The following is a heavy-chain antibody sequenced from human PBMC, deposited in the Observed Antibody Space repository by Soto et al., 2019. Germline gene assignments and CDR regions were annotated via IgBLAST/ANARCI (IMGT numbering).Heavy chain of an antibody. Sequence: PVKGSCKASGGTFSSYAFSCLLKKTGKGLDWLGGIIRIFHTSTYAQNFQGRVTITADESTSTAYMELINLRSDDTAVYYCVHRRDGYNSAFFDYWVQGTLVTVS. CDR1: GGTFSSYA. V-gene: IGHV1-69*13. CDR2: IIRIFHTS. J-gene: IGHJ4*02. CDR3: VHRRDGYNSAFFDY. D-gene: IGHD5-12*01.